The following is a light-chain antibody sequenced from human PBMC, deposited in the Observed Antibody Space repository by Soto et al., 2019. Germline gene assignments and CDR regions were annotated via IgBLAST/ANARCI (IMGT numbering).Light chain of an antibody. CDR1: QSVSSY. Sequence: EILLTQSPATLSLSPGERATLSCRASQSVSSYLAWYQQKPGQAPRLLIYDASNRATGIPARFSGSGSGTDFTLTISSLEPEDFAVYYCQQRSNWPPLTFGQGTRLEI. CDR2: DAS. V-gene: IGKV3-11*01. CDR3: QQRSNWPPLT. J-gene: IGKJ5*01.